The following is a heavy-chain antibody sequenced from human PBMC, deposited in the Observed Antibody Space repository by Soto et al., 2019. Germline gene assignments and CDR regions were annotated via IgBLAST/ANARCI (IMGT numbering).Heavy chain of an antibody. Sequence: GASVKVSCKVSGYTLTELSMHWVRQAPGKGLEWMGGFDPEDGDTIYAQKFQGRVTMTEDTSTDTAYMELSSLRSEDTAVYYCATAGSLLRYFDWLLQFDYWGQGTLVTVSS. D-gene: IGHD3-9*01. V-gene: IGHV1-24*01. J-gene: IGHJ4*02. CDR2: FDPEDGDT. CDR1: GYTLTELS. CDR3: ATAGSLLRYFDWLLQFDY.